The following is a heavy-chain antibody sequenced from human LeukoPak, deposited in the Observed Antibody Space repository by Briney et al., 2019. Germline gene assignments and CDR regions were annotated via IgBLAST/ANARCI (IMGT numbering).Heavy chain of an antibody. J-gene: IGHJ4*02. CDR2: VKSKTVGGTT. Sequence: GGSLRLSCAASGFNFTNAWMSWVRQAPGKGLEWVGRVKSKTVGGTTDYAAPVKGRFTISRDDSKNTLFLQMNSLKTEDTAVYFCTSALLTWRELWLDYWGQGTLVTVSS. D-gene: IGHD3-10*01. CDR3: TSALLTWRELWLDY. V-gene: IGHV3-15*01. CDR1: GFNFTNAW.